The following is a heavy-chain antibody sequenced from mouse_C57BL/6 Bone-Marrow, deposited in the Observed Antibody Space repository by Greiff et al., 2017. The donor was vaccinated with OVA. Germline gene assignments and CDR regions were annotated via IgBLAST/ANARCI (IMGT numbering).Heavy chain of an antibody. V-gene: IGHV3-6*01. CDR1: GYSITSGYY. CDR3: ARVAYYGSSPNWYFDV. CDR2: ISYDGSN. J-gene: IGHJ1*03. Sequence: EVQLVESGPGLVKPSQSLSLTCSVTGYSITSGYYWNWIRQFPGNKLEWMGYISYDGSNNYNPSLKNRISITRDTSKNQFFLKLNSVTTEDTATYYCARVAYYGSSPNWYFDVWGTGTTVTVSS. D-gene: IGHD1-1*01.